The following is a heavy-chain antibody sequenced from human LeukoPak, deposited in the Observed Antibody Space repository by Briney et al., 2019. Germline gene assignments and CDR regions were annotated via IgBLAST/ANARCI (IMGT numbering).Heavy chain of an antibody. Sequence: SETLSLTCAVYGGSFSGYYWSWIRQPAGKGLEWIGRIYTSGSTNYNPSLKSRVTMSVDTSKNQFSLKLSSVTAADTAVYYCARGMIVDAFDIWGQGTMVTVSS. D-gene: IGHD3-22*01. CDR1: GGSFSGYY. V-gene: IGHV4-59*10. CDR2: IYTSGST. CDR3: ARGMIVDAFDI. J-gene: IGHJ3*02.